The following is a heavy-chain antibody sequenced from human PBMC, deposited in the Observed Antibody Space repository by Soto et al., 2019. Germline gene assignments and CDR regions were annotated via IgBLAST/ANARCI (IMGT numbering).Heavy chain of an antibody. CDR1: GFTFSSYG. CDR3: ATCSGGSCGVDY. J-gene: IGHJ4*02. CDR2: IWYDGSNK. Sequence: GSLRLSCAASGFTFSSYGMHWVRQAPGKGLEWVAVIWYDGSNKYYADSVKGRFTISRDNSKNTLYLQMNSLRAEDTAVYYCATCSGGSCGVDYWGQGTLVTVSS. D-gene: IGHD2-15*01. V-gene: IGHV3-33*01.